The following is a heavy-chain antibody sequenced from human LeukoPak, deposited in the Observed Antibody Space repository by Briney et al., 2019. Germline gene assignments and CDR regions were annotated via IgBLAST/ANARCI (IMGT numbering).Heavy chain of an antibody. CDR3: ARSGYYPTDAFDI. V-gene: IGHV1-8*01. D-gene: IGHD3-3*01. Sequence: ASVKVSCKASGYTFTSYDINWVRQATGQGLEWMGWMNPNSGNTGYAQKFQGRVTMTRNTSISTAYMKLSSLRSEDTAVYYCARSGYYPTDAFDIWGQGTMVTVSS. J-gene: IGHJ3*02. CDR1: GYTFTSYD. CDR2: MNPNSGNT.